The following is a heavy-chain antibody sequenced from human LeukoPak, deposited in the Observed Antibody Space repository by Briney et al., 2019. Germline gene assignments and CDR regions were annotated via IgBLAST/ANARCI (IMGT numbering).Heavy chain of an antibody. J-gene: IGHJ5*02. Sequence: PGGSLRLSCAGSGFIVSRFHISWVRQAPGKGLQWVSSLYSGGSIHYADSVKGRFTISRDTSRNTVSLQMNSLRVEDTAVYYCARDLNVDSSMFGHWGQGTPVTVSS. V-gene: IGHV3-53*01. CDR2: LYSGGSI. CDR1: GFIVSRFH. CDR3: ARDLNVDSSMFGH. D-gene: IGHD5-12*01.